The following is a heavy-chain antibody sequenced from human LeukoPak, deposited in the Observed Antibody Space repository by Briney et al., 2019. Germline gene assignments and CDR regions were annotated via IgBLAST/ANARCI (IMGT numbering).Heavy chain of an antibody. CDR3: VRDGSGYDY. J-gene: IGHJ4*02. V-gene: IGHV3-7*05. D-gene: IGHD6-19*01. CDR2: INQGGSEK. CDR1: RFTFSNYW. Sequence: GGSLRLSCAASRFTFSNYWMSWVRQPPGKGMEWVANINQGGSEKYYLNSVKGRFTISRDNAKNSLYLQMNSLRADDTAIYYCVRDGSGYDYWGQGTLVTVSS.